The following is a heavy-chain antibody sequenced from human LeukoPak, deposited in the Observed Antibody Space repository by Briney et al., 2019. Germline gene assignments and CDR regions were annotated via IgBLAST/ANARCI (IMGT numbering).Heavy chain of an antibody. V-gene: IGHV4-39*07. CDR3: ARGGGSSSWYFFDY. D-gene: IGHD6-13*01. CDR1: GGSISSSSYY. CDR2: IYYSGST. Sequence: SETLSLTCTVSGGSISSSSYYWGWIRQPPGKGLEWIGSIYYSGSTYYNPSLKSRVTISVDTSKNQFSLKLSSVTAADTAVYYCARGGGSSSWYFFDYWGQGTLVTVSS. J-gene: IGHJ4*02.